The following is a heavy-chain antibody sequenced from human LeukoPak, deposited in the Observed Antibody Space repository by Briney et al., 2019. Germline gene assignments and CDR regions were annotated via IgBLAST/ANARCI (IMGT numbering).Heavy chain of an antibody. Sequence: GGSLRLSCAASGFIFSDFGMHWVRQAPGKGLEWVAFIRYGGNNEYYADSVKGRFTISRDNSMNTLSLQMNSLRTEDTAVYYCAKAQCSGGSCYSDYWGQGTLVTVSS. CDR1: GFIFSDFG. CDR2: IRYGGNNE. D-gene: IGHD2-15*01. CDR3: AKAQCSGGSCYSDY. V-gene: IGHV3-30*02. J-gene: IGHJ4*02.